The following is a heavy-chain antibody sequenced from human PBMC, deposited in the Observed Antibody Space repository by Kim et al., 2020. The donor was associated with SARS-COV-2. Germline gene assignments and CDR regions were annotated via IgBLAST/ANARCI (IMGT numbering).Heavy chain of an antibody. CDR1: GYTLTELS. Sequence: ASVKVSCKVSGYTLTELSMHWVRQAPGKGLEWMGGFDPEDGETIYAQKLQGRVTMTEDTSTDTAYMELSSLRSEDTAVYYCATLRVLRYCDWLLSTYYFDYWGQGTLVTVSS. J-gene: IGHJ4*02. CDR3: ATLRVLRYCDWLLSTYYFDY. V-gene: IGHV1-24*01. CDR2: FDPEDGET. D-gene: IGHD3-9*01.